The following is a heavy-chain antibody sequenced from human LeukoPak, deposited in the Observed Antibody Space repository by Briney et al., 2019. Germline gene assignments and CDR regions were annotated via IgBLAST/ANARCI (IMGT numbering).Heavy chain of an antibody. V-gene: IGHV4-61*01. D-gene: IGHD1-26*01. Sequence: SETLSLTGTGSGGSVSSGSYDWSWIRQPPGKRLEWIGYIYYSGSTNYKPAHKTRVSITVDTSKNQISLKLSSVTAADTAVYYCARVGVVGATNWFDPWGQGTLVTVSS. CDR1: GGSVSSGSYD. J-gene: IGHJ5*02. CDR3: ARVGVVGATNWFDP. CDR2: IYYSGST.